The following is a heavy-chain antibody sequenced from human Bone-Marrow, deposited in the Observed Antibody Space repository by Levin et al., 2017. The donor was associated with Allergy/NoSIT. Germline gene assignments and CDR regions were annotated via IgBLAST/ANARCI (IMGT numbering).Heavy chain of an antibody. Sequence: PGGSLRLSCAASGFTFSSYGMHWVRQAPGKGLEWVAVISYDGSNKYYADSVKGRFTISRDNSKNTLYLQMNSLRAEDTAVYYCAKDSSAAMDPLDYWGQGTLVTVSS. J-gene: IGHJ4*02. D-gene: IGHD5-18*01. V-gene: IGHV3-30*18. CDR1: GFTFSSYG. CDR2: ISYDGSNK. CDR3: AKDSSAAMDPLDY.